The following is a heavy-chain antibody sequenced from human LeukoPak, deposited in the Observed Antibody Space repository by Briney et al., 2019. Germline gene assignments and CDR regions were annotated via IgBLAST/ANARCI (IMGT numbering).Heavy chain of an antibody. D-gene: IGHD6-19*01. CDR3: ATDSSGWYNAFDI. J-gene: IGHJ3*02. V-gene: IGHV1-24*01. CDR1: GYTLTELS. CDR2: FDPEDGET. Sequence: ASVTVSCKVSGYTLTELSMHWVRQAPGKGLEWMGGFDPEDGETIYAQKFQGRVTMTEDTSTDTAYMELSSLRSEDTAVYYCATDSSGWYNAFDIWGQGTMVTVSS.